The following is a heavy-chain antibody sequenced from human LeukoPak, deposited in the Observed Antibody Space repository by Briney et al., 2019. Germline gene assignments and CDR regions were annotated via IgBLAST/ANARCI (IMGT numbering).Heavy chain of an antibody. D-gene: IGHD3-10*01. CDR1: GFTFSSYG. CDR2: IWYDGSNK. Sequence: QSGGSLSLSCAASGFTFSSYGMHWVRQAPGKGLEWVAVIWYDGSNKYYADSVKGRFTISRDNSKNTLYLQMNCLRAEDTAVYYCATDYYRSGSPSNYGMHVWGQGTTVTVSS. CDR3: ATDYYRSGSPSNYGMHV. V-gene: IGHV3-33*01. J-gene: IGHJ6*02.